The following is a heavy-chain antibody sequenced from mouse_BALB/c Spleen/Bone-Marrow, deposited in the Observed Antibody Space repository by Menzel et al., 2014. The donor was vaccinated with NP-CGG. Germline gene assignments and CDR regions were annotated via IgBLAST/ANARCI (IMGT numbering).Heavy chain of an antibody. V-gene: IGHV7-3*02. CDR2: IRNKAYGYTT. Sequence: EVKLMESGGGLVQPGGSLRLSCTTSGFTFTDYYMSWVRQPPGKALEWLAFIRNKAYGYTTEYSASVRGRFTISRDNSQSILYLQMNTLRAEDSATYHCARFPMDYWGQGTSVTVSS. CDR1: GFTFTDYY. CDR3: ARFPMDY. J-gene: IGHJ4*01.